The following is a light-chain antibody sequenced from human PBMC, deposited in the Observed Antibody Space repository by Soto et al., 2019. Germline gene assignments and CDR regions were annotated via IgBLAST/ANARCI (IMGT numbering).Light chain of an antibody. CDR2: KAS. J-gene: IGKJ1*01. Sequence: DIHLTQSPSSLSASVGARVTIPCRASQGIRNVLGWYQQKPEKAPKRLIYKASTYKSGVPSRFSGSRSGTEFTLTISSRQPDDFATYYCQHYNSYSEAFGQGTKVDIK. V-gene: IGKV1-17*01. CDR3: QHYNSYSEA. CDR1: QGIRNV.